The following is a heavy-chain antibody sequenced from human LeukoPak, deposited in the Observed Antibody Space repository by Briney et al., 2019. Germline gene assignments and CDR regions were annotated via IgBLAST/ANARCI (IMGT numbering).Heavy chain of an antibody. D-gene: IGHD3-22*01. Sequence: SETLSLTCTVSGDSISGYHWSWIRQTPGKGLEWIGYIHSSGNTNYNPSLKSRVTISVDTSKNQFSLRLTSGTAADTAVYFCAGGYYDSSGYSNPFDYWGQGALVTVSS. CDR1: GDSISGYH. CDR3: AGGYYDSSGYSNPFDY. V-gene: IGHV4-4*09. CDR2: IHSSGNT. J-gene: IGHJ4*02.